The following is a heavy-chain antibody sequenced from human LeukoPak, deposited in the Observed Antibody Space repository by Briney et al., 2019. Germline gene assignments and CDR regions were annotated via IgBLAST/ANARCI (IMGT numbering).Heavy chain of an antibody. CDR3: AKARYSGSPYWFDY. CDR2: ISGSGVST. V-gene: IGHV3-23*01. CDR1: GFTFSSYA. Sequence: GGSLRLSCAASGFTFSSYAMSWVRQAPGRGLEWVSAISGSGVSTYYADPVKGRFTISRDNSKNTLYLQMNSLRAEDTAVYYCAKARYSGSPYWFDYWGQGTLVTVSS. J-gene: IGHJ4*02. D-gene: IGHD1-26*01.